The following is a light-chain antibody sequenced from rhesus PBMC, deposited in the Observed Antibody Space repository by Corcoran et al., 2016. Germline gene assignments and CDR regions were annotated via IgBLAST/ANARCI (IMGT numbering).Light chain of an antibody. J-gene: IGKJ1*01. CDR1: QSISSW. V-gene: IGKV1-22*01. CDR3: LQYSSSPWT. Sequence: DIQMTQSPSSLSASVGDTVTITCRASQSISSWLDWYQQKPGKAPNLLIYKASSLQSGVPSRFSGSGYGTDFTLTINSLQPEDFAPYYCLQYSSSPWTFGQGTKVEIK. CDR2: KAS.